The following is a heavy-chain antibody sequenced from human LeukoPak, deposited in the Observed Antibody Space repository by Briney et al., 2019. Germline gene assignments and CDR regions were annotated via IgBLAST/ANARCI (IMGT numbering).Heavy chain of an antibody. J-gene: IGHJ3*02. CDR3: ARASRTWEAFDI. Sequence: GGSLRLSCAASGFTFDSYAMSWVRQAPGKGLEWVSIISGSGGSAYYADSVKGRFTISRDNSKNTQYLQMNSLRAEDTAVYYCARASRTWEAFDIGGQGTMVTVSS. V-gene: IGHV3-23*01. D-gene: IGHD1-26*01. CDR1: GFTFDSYA. CDR2: ISGSGGSA.